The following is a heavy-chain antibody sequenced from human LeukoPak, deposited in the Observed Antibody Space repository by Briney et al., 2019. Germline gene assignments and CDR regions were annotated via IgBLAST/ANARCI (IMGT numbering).Heavy chain of an antibody. D-gene: IGHD1-26*01. J-gene: IGHJ4*02. CDR3: ASLLGDKTIFDY. CDR1: GFIFSSRW. V-gene: IGHV3-7*01. Sequence: PGGSLRLSCAASGFIFSSRWMSWVRQAPGKGLERVANIKRDGSGEYYVDSVKGRFTISRDNAKNSLYLQMNSLRAEDTAVYYCASLLGDKTIFDYWGQGTLVTVSS. CDR2: IKRDGSGE.